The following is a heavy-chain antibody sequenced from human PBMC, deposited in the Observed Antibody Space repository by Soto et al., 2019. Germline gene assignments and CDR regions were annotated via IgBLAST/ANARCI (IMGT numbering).Heavy chain of an antibody. D-gene: IGHD3-9*01. CDR3: AKLPLYDILTGYLNFFDY. V-gene: IGHV3-30-3*01. Sequence: LRLSCAASGFIFSTYLMHWVRQAPGKGLEWVAVTSYDGNTQNRYYADSVKGRFTISRDNSKNTVYLHMNSLRAEDTAVYYCAKLPLYDILTGYLNFFDYWGQGTLVTVSS. J-gene: IGHJ4*02. CDR1: GFIFSTYL. CDR2: TSYDGNTQNR.